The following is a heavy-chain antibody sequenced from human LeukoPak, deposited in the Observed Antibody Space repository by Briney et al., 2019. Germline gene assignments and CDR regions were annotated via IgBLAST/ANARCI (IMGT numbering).Heavy chain of an antibody. CDR1: GGSISSSSYY. CDR3: AKQQLVRCFDY. V-gene: IGHV4-39*01. J-gene: IGHJ4*02. Sequence: SETLSLTCTVSGGSISSSSYYWGWIRQPPGKGLEWIGSIYYSGSTYYNPSLKSRVTISVDTSKNQFSLKLNSVTAADTAVYYCAKQQLVRCFDYWGQGTLVTVSS. D-gene: IGHD6-13*01. CDR2: IYYSGST.